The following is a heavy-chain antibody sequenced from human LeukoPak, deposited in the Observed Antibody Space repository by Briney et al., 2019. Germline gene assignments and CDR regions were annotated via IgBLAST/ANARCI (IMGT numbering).Heavy chain of an antibody. Sequence: NPSETLSLTCTVSGGSISSYYWSWIRQPPGKGLEWIGYIYCSGSTNYNPSLKSRVTISVDTSKNQFSLKLSSVTAADTAVYYCARDSLLGDYFDYWGQGTLVTVSS. CDR2: IYCSGST. CDR1: GGSISSYY. CDR3: ARDSLLGDYFDY. V-gene: IGHV4-59*01. D-gene: IGHD3-10*01. J-gene: IGHJ4*02.